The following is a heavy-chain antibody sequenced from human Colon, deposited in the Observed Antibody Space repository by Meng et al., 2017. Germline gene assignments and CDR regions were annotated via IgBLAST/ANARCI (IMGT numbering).Heavy chain of an antibody. CDR2: INRYNGNT. D-gene: IGHD5-24*01. CDR1: GYTFTSYD. V-gene: IGHV1-18*01. CDR3: ARDRRGTTDYFDY. J-gene: IGHJ4*01. Sequence: ASVKVSCKASGYTFTSYDIRWVRQAPGQGLEWMGWINRYNGNTNYAQRIQGRVTMTTDTSTTTAYMELRSLRSDDTAVYYCARDRRGTTDYFDYWGQGTPVTVSS.